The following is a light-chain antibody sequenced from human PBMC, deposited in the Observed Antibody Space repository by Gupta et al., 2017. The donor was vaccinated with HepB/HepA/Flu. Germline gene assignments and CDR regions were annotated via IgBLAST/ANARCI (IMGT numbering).Light chain of an antibody. V-gene: IGLV1-51*02. J-gene: IGLJ3*02. CDR1: RSNIGNNP. CDR2: DTN. Sequence: QSVLTQPPSVSAAPGQKVTISCSGSRSNIGNNPVAWYQQLPGTAPKLLIYDTNKRPSGIPDRFSGSKSGTSAALGITGLQTGDEADYYCATWDGILSEGVFGGGTKVTVL. CDR3: ATWDGILSEGV.